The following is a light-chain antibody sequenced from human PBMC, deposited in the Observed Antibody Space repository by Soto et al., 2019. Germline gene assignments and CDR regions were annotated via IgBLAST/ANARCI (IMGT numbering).Light chain of an antibody. V-gene: IGKV3D-7*01. Sequence: PGERVTLSCRASQSVSSSYLTWYQQKPGQAPRLLIYGASTRATGIPARFSGSGSGTDFTLTISSLQPEDFAVYYCQQYYTTPYTFGQGTKLEI. CDR1: QSVSSSY. CDR3: QQYYTTPYT. CDR2: GAS. J-gene: IGKJ2*01.